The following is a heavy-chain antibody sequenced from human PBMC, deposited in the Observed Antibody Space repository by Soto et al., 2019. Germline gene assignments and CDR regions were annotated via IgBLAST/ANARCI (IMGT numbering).Heavy chain of an antibody. V-gene: IGHV4-59*13. J-gene: IGHJ4*02. Sequence: SETLSLTCTVSGGSISSYYWSWIRQPPGKGLGWIGSIYYSGSTNYNPSLKSRVTISVDTSKNQFSLKLSSVTAADTAVYYCARGQPVDYYFGYWGQGTLVTVSS. CDR2: IYYSGST. D-gene: IGHD6-6*01. CDR3: ARGQPVDYYFGY. CDR1: GGSISSYY.